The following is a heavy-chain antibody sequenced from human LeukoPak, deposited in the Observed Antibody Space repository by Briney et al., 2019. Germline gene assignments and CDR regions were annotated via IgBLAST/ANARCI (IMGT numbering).Heavy chain of an antibody. CDR1: GVSISNNYFY. CDR3: ATLGLLRGAGFNLATHFDY. D-gene: IGHD1-26*01. V-gene: IGHV4-39*01. CDR2: VHHTGST. J-gene: IGHJ4*02. Sequence: SETLSLTCTVSGVSISNNYFYWAWIRQPPGKGLELIGYVHHTGSTFHNSSLKSRVTISADTSQNQFPLSLTSVTAADTAVYYCATLGLLRGAGFNLATHFDYWGQGTLVAVSS.